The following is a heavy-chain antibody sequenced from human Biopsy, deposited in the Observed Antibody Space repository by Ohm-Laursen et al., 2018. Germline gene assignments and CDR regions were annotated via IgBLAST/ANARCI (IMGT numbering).Heavy chain of an antibody. J-gene: IGHJ4*02. V-gene: IGHV3-66*01. CDR3: ARGSGSGFYFDQ. Sequence: GQTLSLTCAVSKFTVRTNSMSWVRLAPGKGLEWVSVIYAGATTYYPDSVKGRFTISRDNSRNTVYLQMDSLRGEDTAVYFCARGSGSGFYFDQWGQGTLVTVSS. CDR2: IYAGATT. D-gene: IGHD2-15*01. CDR1: KFTVRTNS.